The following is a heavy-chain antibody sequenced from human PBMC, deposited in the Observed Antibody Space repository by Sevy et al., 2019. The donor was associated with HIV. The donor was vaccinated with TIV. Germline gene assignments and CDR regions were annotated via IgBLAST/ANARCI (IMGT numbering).Heavy chain of an antibody. Sequence: LSCTASGFTFGDYCMSWVRQAPGKGLEWVAFLKSDVYGGTVDHAASVRGRFVILRDDSKTIAYLQMNDLKTEDTGVYYCTRWKAAQSIFDYWGQGALVTVSS. CDR2: LKSDVYGGTV. CDR3: TRWKAAQSIFDY. CDR1: GFTFGDYC. V-gene: IGHV3-49*04. D-gene: IGHD6-13*01. J-gene: IGHJ4*02.